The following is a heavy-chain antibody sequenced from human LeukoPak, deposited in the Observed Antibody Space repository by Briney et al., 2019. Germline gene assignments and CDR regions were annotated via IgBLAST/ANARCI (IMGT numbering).Heavy chain of an antibody. CDR1: GFTFSSYW. V-gene: IGHV3-7*03. Sequence: GGSLRLSCAASGFTFSSYWMSWVRQAPGKGLEWVANIKQDGSEKYYVDSVKGRFTISRDNAKNSLYLQMNSLRAGDTALYYCAKGLGGLYSSGWYYYYGMDVWGQGTTVTVSS. D-gene: IGHD6-19*01. CDR3: AKGLGGLYSSGWYYYYGMDV. CDR2: IKQDGSEK. J-gene: IGHJ6*02.